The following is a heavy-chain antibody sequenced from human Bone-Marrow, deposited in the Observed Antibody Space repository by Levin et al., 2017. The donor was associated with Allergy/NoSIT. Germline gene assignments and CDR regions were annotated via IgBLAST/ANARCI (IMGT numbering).Heavy chain of an antibody. J-gene: IGHJ4*02. CDR2: IYSGGST. CDR1: GFTVSSNY. Sequence: GESLKISCAASGFTVSSNYMSWVRQAPGKGPEWVSVIYSGGSTYYADSVKGRFTISRDNSKNTLYLQMNSLRAEDTAVYYCARGWFGELLSHGGQGTLVTVSS. D-gene: IGHD3-10*01. CDR3: ARGWFGELLSH. V-gene: IGHV3-53*01.